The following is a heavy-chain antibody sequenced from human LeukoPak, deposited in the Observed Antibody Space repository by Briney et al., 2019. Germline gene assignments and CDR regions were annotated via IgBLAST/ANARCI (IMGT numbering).Heavy chain of an antibody. CDR2: IYHSGST. Sequence: KPSETLSLTCTVSGYSISSGYYWGWIRQPPGKGLEWIGSIYHSGSTYYNPSLKSRVTISVDTSKNQFSLKLSSVTAADTAVYYCARARYSGSVKYYFDYWGQGTLVTVSS. CDR3: ARARYSGSVKYYFDY. V-gene: IGHV4-38-2*02. D-gene: IGHD1-26*01. CDR1: GYSISSGYY. J-gene: IGHJ4*02.